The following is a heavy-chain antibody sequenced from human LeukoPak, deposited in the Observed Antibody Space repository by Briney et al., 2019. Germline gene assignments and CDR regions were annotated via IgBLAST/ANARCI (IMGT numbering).Heavy chain of an antibody. D-gene: IGHD3-22*01. Sequence: SGTLSLTCTVSGGSISSYYWSWIRQPPGKGLEWIGYIYYSGSTNYNPSLKSRVTISVDTSKNQFSLKLSSVTAADTAVYYCARYSDSIDAFDIWGQGTMVTVSS. CDR2: IYYSGST. V-gene: IGHV4-59*01. J-gene: IGHJ3*02. CDR1: GGSISSYY. CDR3: ARYSDSIDAFDI.